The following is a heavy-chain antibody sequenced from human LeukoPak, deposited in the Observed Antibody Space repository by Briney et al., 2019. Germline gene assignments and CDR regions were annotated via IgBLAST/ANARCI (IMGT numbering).Heavy chain of an antibody. CDR2: IYTSGST. CDR1: GGSISSGSYY. J-gene: IGHJ5*02. Sequence: SQTLSLTCTVSGGSISSGSYYWSWIRQPAGKGLEWIGRIYTSGSTNYNPSLKSRVTISVDTSKNQFSLKLSSVTAADTAVYYCARGYPPRYGPTKRWFDPWGQGTLVTVSS. D-gene: IGHD1-1*01. V-gene: IGHV4-61*02. CDR3: ARGYPPRYGPTKRWFDP.